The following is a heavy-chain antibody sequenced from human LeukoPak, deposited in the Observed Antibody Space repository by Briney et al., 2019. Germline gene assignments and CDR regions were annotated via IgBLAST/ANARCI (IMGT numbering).Heavy chain of an antibody. J-gene: IGHJ4*02. V-gene: IGHV1-8*01. D-gene: IGHD1-26*01. CDR1: GYTFTSYD. CDR2: MNPNSGNA. Sequence: ASVKVSCKASGYTFTSYDINWVRQATGQGLEWMGWMNPNSGNAGYAQKFQGRVTMTRDTSISTAYMELSSLTSEDMAMYYCANGPPSGSIDNWGQGTRVTVSS. CDR3: ANGPPSGSIDN.